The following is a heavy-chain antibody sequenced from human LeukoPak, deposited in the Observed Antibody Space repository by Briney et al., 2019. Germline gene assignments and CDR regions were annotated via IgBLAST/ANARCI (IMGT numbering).Heavy chain of an antibody. Sequence: GGSLTLSCAASGFTCSSYSMNWVRQAPGKGREWLSSISSSSCYIYYADSLKGRFTISRDNAKNSLYLQMNSLRAEDTAVYYCARDRGGSFDYWGQGTLVTVSS. CDR1: GFTCSSYS. CDR3: ARDRGGSFDY. J-gene: IGHJ4*02. V-gene: IGHV3-21*01. CDR2: ISSSSCYI. D-gene: IGHD1-26*01.